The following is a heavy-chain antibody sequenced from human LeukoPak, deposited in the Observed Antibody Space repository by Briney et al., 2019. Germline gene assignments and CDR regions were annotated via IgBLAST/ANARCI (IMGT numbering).Heavy chain of an antibody. V-gene: IGHV3-11*01. CDR2: ISNSGSTV. J-gene: IGHJ6*02. Sequence: GGSLRLSCAASGFTFSDYYMTWLRQAPGKGLEWLSYISNSGSTVFYADSVKGRFTVSRDNAKRSLYLQIESLRDDDTAVYHCALGTINKDFYFGMDVWGQGTTVAVSS. CDR3: ALGTINKDFYFGMDV. D-gene: IGHD2-8*01. CDR1: GFTFSDYY.